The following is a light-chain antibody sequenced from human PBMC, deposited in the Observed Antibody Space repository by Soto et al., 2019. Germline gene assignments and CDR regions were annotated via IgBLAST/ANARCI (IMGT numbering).Light chain of an antibody. CDR1: QSLSSW. V-gene: IGKV1-5*03. CDR3: QQYNSFPYT. J-gene: IGKJ2*01. CDR2: KAS. Sequence: DIQMTQSPSTLSASVGDRVTITCRASQSLSSWLAWYQQKPGKAPNLLIYKASSLESGVPSRFSGSGSGTEFTLTISSLQPDDFATHYCQQYNSFPYTFGQGTKLEIK.